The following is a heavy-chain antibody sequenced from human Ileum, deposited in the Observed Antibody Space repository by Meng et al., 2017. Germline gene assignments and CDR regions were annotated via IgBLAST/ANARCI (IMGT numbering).Heavy chain of an antibody. D-gene: IGHD2-15*01. Sequence: QVKQVQAGAEVKKPGASVKVSCKSSGYTLTGYYMHGVRQAPGQGLEWMGRINPNSGGTNYAQKFQGRVTMTRDTSISTAYMELSRLRSDDTAVYYCAREWIVVVVAATPPLDYWGQGTLVTVSS. CDR3: AREWIVVVVAATPPLDY. CDR2: INPNSGGT. J-gene: IGHJ4*02. V-gene: IGHV1-2*06. CDR1: GYTLTGYY.